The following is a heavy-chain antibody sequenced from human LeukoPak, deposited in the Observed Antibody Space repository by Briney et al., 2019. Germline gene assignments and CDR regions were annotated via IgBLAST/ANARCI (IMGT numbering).Heavy chain of an antibody. Sequence: PSETLSLTCTVSGGSIDSGDYYWGWVRQPPGKGLECIASIHYSGNTYYDPSLKSRVTLSVDASKNQFSLTLSSVTAADTAIYYRARHTIQRSLGGVPDWFDPWGQGTLVTVSS. D-gene: IGHD3-3*01. CDR1: GGSIDSGDYY. V-gene: IGHV4-39*07. CDR3: ARHTIQRSLGGVPDWFDP. CDR2: IHYSGNT. J-gene: IGHJ5*02.